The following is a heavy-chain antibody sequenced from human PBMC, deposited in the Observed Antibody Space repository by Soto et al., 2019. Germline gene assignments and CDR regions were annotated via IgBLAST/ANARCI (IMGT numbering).Heavy chain of an antibody. V-gene: IGHV4-31*01. Sequence: QVQLQESGPGLVKPSQTLSLTCTVSGGSISSGGYYWSWIRQHPGKGLEWIGYIYYSGSTYYNPSLMILITISVDTSKNHFSLKLSSVTAANTAVYYCARADSRAAYGMVVGGKGTTLTVST. CDR1: GGSISSGGYY. J-gene: IGHJ6*04. CDR2: IYYSGST. CDR3: ARADSRAAYGMVV. D-gene: IGHD3-22*01.